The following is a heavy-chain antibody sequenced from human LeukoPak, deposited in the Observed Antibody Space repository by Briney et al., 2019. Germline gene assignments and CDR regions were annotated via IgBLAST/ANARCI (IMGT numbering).Heavy chain of an antibody. D-gene: IGHD5-18*01. CDR2: IYYSGST. Sequence: SDTLSLTCTVSGVSISSYYWSWIRQPPGKGLEWIGYIYYSGSTNYNPSLKSRVTISVDTSKNQFSLKLSSVTAADTAVYYCARGPTAMHDYWGQGTLVTVSS. J-gene: IGHJ4*02. CDR3: ARGPTAMHDY. V-gene: IGHV4-59*01. CDR1: GVSISSYY.